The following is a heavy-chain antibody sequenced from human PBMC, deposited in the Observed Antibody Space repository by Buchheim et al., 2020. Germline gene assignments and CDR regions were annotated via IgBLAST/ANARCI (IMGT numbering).Heavy chain of an antibody. V-gene: IGHV4-30-2*01. CDR1: GGSISSGGYS. Sequence: QLQLQESGSGLVKPSQTLSLTCAVSGGSISSGGYSWSWIRQPPGKGLEWLGYIYHIGNTYYNPSLKSRVTISVDRSKNQFSLKLSSVTAADTAVYYCARASSFGDYVPLRYFDYWGRGTL. J-gene: IGHJ4*02. D-gene: IGHD4-17*01. CDR2: IYHIGNT. CDR3: ARASSFGDYVPLRYFDY.